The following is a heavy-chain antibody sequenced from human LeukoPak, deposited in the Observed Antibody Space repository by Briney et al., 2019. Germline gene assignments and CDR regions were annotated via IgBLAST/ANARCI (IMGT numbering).Heavy chain of an antibody. Sequence: ASVKVSCRAAGYSCTGSYWLWLRQAPGQGLEWMGWINPNSGGTNYAQKFQGRVTMTRDTSISAVYMELSRLRSDDTAVYYCARDCTGVYNLVQYWGQGTLVTVSS. J-gene: IGHJ4*02. CDR2: INPNSGGT. CDR1: GYSCTGSY. V-gene: IGHV1-2*02. D-gene: IGHD5-24*01. CDR3: ARDCTGVYNLVQY.